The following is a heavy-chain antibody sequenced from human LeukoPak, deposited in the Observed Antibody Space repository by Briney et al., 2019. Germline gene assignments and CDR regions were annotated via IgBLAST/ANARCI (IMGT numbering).Heavy chain of an antibody. CDR1: GFTFSTYW. V-gene: IGHV3-7*01. CDR3: ARDSSGYQ. Sequence: GGSLRLSCAASGFTFSTYWMSWVRQAPGKGLEWVANIKEDGSEKYYGDSVKGRFTISRDNAKNSLYLDMNSLRVEDTAVYYCARDSSGYQWGQGTLVTVSS. J-gene: IGHJ4*02. CDR2: IKEDGSEK. D-gene: IGHD3-22*01.